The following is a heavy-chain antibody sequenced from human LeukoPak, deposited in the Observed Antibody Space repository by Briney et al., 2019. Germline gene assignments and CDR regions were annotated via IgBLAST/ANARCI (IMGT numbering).Heavy chain of an antibody. CDR1: GFTFSKYW. CDR3: ATKQWLAPPPDS. D-gene: IGHD6-19*01. Sequence: GGSLRLSCAASGFTFSKYWMLWVRQAPEKGLESVSRINTDGTVTTYADSVKGRFTVSRDNADNTMFLQMNSVRDEATAVYYCATKQWLAPPPDSWGQGTPVTVSS. J-gene: IGHJ4*02. V-gene: IGHV3-74*01. CDR2: INTDGTVT.